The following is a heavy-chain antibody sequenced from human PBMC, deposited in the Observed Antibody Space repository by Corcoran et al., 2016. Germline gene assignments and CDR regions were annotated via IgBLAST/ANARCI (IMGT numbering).Heavy chain of an antibody. J-gene: IGHJ4*02. Sequence: QVQLQQWGAGLLKPSETLSLTCAVYGGSFSGYYWSWIRQPPGKGLEWIGEINHSGSTNYNPSLKSRVTISVDTSKNQFSLKLSSVTAADTAVYYCARRSAYCTNGVCYARVVVFDYWGQGTLVTVSS. V-gene: IGHV4-34*01. CDR1: GGSFSGYY. D-gene: IGHD2-8*01. CDR3: ARRSAYCTNGVCYARVVVFDY. CDR2: INHSGST.